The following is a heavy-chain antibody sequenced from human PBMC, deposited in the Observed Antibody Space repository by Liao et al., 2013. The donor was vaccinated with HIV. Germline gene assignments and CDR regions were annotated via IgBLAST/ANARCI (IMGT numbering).Heavy chain of an antibody. J-gene: IGHJ3*02. Sequence: QVQLQESGPGLVKPSETLSLSCTVSRGSISSYYWSWIRQPAGKGLEWIGRIFATGNSNYNPSLKSRVTISVDTSKNQFSLKLSSVTAADTAVYYCARGQSYYDAFDIWGQGTMVTVSS. CDR3: ARGQSYYDAFDI. CDR1: RGSISSYY. CDR2: IFATGNS. V-gene: IGHV4-4*07. D-gene: IGHD1-26*01.